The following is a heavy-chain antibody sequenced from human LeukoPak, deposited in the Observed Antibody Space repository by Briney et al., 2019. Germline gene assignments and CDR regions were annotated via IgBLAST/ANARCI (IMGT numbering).Heavy chain of an antibody. D-gene: IGHD3-22*01. CDR3: ARDRDSSGLRDFDL. J-gene: IGHJ2*01. Sequence: SYTLSLTCTVSGGSISRYYWSWIRQPPGKGLEWIGYIYYSGNTNYNPSLQSRVSISIDTSKNQFSLQLPSLTAADTAGYYCARDRDSSGLRDFDLWGRGTLVTVSA. V-gene: IGHV4-59*01. CDR1: GGSISRYY. CDR2: IYYSGNT.